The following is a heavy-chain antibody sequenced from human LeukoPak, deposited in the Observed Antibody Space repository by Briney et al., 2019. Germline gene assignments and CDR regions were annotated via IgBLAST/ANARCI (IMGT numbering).Heavy chain of an antibody. Sequence: GGSLRLSCAASGFTVSSNYMSWVRQAPGKGLEWVSVIYSGGSTYYADCVKERFTISRDNSRNTLYLQMNSLRGDDTAVYYCAREVYSSTWFDLWGQGTLVTVSS. J-gene: IGHJ4*02. V-gene: IGHV3-66*01. D-gene: IGHD6-13*01. CDR2: IYSGGST. CDR1: GFTVSSNY. CDR3: AREVYSSTWFDL.